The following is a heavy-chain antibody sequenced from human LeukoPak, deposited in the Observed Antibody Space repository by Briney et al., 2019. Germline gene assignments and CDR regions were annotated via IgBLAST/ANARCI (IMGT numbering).Heavy chain of an antibody. CDR1: GFTFSSYA. CDR2: ISGSGGST. V-gene: IGHV3-23*01. Sequence: GGSLRLSCAASGFTFSSYAMSWVRQAPGKGLEWVSAISGSGGSTYYADSVKGRFTISRDNSKNTLYLQMNSLRAEDTAVYYCARAGNCSGGSCYFYYGMDVWGQGTTVTVSS. J-gene: IGHJ6*02. D-gene: IGHD2-15*01. CDR3: ARAGNCSGGSCYFYYGMDV.